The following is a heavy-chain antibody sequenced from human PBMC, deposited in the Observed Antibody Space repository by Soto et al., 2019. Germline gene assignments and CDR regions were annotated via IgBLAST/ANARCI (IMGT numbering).Heavy chain of an antibody. D-gene: IGHD6-6*01. J-gene: IGHJ4*02. Sequence: GGSLRLSCAASGFTFSSYAMSWVRQAPGKGLEWVAVISYDGSNKYYADSVKGRFTISRDNPKNTAYLQMNSLRADDTAVYYCARSGLGSSSCFFDYWGQGTLVTVSS. CDR3: ARSGLGSSSCFFDY. CDR1: GFTFSSYA. CDR2: ISYDGSNK. V-gene: IGHV3-30*03.